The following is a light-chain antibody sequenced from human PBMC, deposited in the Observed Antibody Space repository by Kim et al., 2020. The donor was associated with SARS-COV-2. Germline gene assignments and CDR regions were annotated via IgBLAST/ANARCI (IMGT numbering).Light chain of an antibody. CDR1: SIGSKS. Sequence: SYVVTQPPSVSVAPGRTARITWGGNSIGSKSVHWYQQVPGQAPVLVISYDSDRPSGIPERFSGSNSGNTATLTISRAEAGDEADYYCQAWDSSSDHRVVFGGGTKLTVL. CDR3: QAWDSSSDHRVV. CDR2: YDS. V-gene: IGLV3-21*04. J-gene: IGLJ2*01.